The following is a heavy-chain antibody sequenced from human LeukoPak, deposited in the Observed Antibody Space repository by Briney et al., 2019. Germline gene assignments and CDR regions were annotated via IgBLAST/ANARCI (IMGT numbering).Heavy chain of an antibody. CDR3: ARHIGGRYYYYYMDV. D-gene: IGHD3-16*02. Sequence: SETLSLTCTVSGGSISSSSYYWGWIRQPPGKGLEWIGNIYYIGSTYYNPSLKSRVTISVDTSKNQFSLKLSSVTAADTAVYYCARHIGGRYYYYYMDVWGKGTTVTISS. CDR2: IYYIGST. V-gene: IGHV4-39*01. CDR1: GGSISSSSYY. J-gene: IGHJ6*03.